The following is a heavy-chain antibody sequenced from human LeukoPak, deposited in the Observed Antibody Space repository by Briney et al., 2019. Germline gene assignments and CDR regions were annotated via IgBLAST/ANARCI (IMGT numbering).Heavy chain of an antibody. CDR3: ARDRPLDGYNWVAFDY. J-gene: IGHJ4*02. CDR1: GYTFTGYY. V-gene: IGHV1-2*02. CDR2: INPNSGGT. Sequence: ASVKVSCKASGYTFTGYYMHWVRQAPGQGLEWMGWINPNSGGTNYAQKFQGRVTMTRDTSISTAYMELSRLRSDDTAVYYCARDRPLDGYNWVAFDYWGQGTLVTVSS. D-gene: IGHD5-24*01.